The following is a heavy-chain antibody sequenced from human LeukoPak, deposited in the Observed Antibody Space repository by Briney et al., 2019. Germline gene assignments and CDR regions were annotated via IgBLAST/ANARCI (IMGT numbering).Heavy chain of an antibody. Sequence: GGSLRLSCAASGFTFSNAWMSWIRQAPGKGLEWVGRIKSKTDGGTTDYAAPVKGRFTISRDDSKNTLYLQMNSLKTEDTAVYYCTTSTYYDFWSGYYTGNWYDPWGQGTLVTVSS. D-gene: IGHD3-3*01. CDR1: GFTFSNAW. V-gene: IGHV3-15*01. CDR3: TTSTYYDFWSGYYTGNWYDP. CDR2: IKSKTDGGTT. J-gene: IGHJ5*02.